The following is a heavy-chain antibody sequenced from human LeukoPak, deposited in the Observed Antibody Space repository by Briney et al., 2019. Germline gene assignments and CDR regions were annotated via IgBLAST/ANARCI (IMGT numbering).Heavy chain of an antibody. CDR1: GFTVSSNY. J-gene: IGHJ2*01. Sequence: PGESPRLSCAASGFTVSSNYMSWVRQAPGKGLEWVSIIYSGGSTFYADSVKGRFTISRDNSKNTLYLQMNSLRAEDTAVYYCARDRKGSLWGRGTLVTVSS. CDR3: ARDRKGSL. V-gene: IGHV3-53*01. CDR2: IYSGGST.